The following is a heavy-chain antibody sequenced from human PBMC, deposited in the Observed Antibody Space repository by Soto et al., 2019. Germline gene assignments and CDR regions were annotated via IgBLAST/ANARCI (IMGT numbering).Heavy chain of an antibody. CDR2: ESNEANNK. CDR1: GFTVSRYA. CDR3: ARELILVTDFDY. J-gene: IGHJ4*02. V-gene: IGHV3-30-3*01. D-gene: IGHD2-21*02. Sequence: QVQLVDSGGGVVQPGRSLRLACAASGFTVSRYAIHWVRQAPGKGLEWVAVESNEANNKYYTDAVKGRFTVSRDNSTNTVYLQMNSLRVEDTAVYYCARELILVTDFDYWGKGTLVTVSS.